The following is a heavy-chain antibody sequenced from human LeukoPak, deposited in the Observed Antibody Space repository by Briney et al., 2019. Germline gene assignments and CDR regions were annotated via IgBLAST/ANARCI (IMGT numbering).Heavy chain of an antibody. V-gene: IGHV4-4*07. CDR1: GGSISSYY. CDR3: ARAYSSGWYGIYAFDI. Sequence: PSXXLXLTCTVSGGSISSYYWSWIRQPAGKGLEWIGRIYTSGSTNYNPSLKRRVTISVDKSRNQFSLKLSSVTAADTAVYYCARAYSSGWYGIYAFDIWGQGTMVTVSS. D-gene: IGHD6-19*01. J-gene: IGHJ3*02. CDR2: IYTSGST.